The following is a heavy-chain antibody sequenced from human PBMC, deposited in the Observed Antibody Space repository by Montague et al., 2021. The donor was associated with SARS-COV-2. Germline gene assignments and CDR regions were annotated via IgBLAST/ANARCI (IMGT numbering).Heavy chain of an antibody. V-gene: IGHV4-39*01. D-gene: IGHD2-2*02. Sequence: SETLSLTCTVSGGSISSSSYYWGWIRQPPGKGLEWIGSIYYSGSTYYNPSLKSRVTISVDMSKNQFSLKLSSVTAADTAVYYCARHYGVVVPAAIYYYYGMDVWGQGTTVTVSS. CDR3: ARHYGVVVPAAIYYYYGMDV. J-gene: IGHJ6*02. CDR2: IYYSGST. CDR1: GGSISSSSYY.